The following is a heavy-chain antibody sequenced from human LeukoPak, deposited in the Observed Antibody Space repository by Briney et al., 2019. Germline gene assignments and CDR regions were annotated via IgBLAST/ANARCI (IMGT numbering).Heavy chain of an antibody. V-gene: IGHV3-48*03. J-gene: IGHJ4*02. D-gene: IGHD6-19*01. CDR2: ISSSGSTI. CDR3: ARDKVGGSMAGSNLDY. CDR1: GFTFSSYE. Sequence: PGGSLRLSCAASGFTFSSYEMNWVRQAPGKGLEWGSYISSSGSTIYYADSVKGRFTISRDNAKNSLYLQMNSLRGEDTAVYYCARDKVGGSMAGSNLDYWGQGNLVTVSS.